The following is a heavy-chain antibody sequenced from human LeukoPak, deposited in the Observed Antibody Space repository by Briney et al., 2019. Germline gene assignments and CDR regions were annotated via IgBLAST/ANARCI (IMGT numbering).Heavy chain of an antibody. J-gene: IGHJ4*02. Sequence: GGSLRLSCAASGYTFSNYWMHWVRQAPGKGLVWVSRINLDGSSATYADSVKGRFTISRDNAKNTLYLQMNSLSAEDTAVYYCASGFLSGRGVVGYWGQGTLVTVSS. V-gene: IGHV3-74*01. CDR2: INLDGSSA. CDR3: ASGFLSGRGVVGY. CDR1: GYTFSNYW. D-gene: IGHD3-10*01.